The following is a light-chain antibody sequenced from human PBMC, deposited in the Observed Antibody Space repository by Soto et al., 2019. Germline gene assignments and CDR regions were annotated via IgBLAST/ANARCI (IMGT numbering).Light chain of an antibody. J-gene: IGLJ2*01. CDR1: SSDVGGYNY. CDR2: EVS. V-gene: IGLV2-8*01. CDR3: SSYAGSNNFVV. Sequence: QSVLTQPPSASGSPGQSVTISCTGTSSDVGGYNYVSWYQQHPGKAPKPMIYEVSKRPSGVPDRFSGSKSGNTASLTVSGLQAEDEADYYCSSYAGSNNFVVFGGGTKVTVL.